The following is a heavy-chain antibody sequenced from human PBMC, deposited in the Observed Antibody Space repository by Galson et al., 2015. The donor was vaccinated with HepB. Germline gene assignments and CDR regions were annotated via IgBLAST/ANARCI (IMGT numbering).Heavy chain of an antibody. CDR2: ISWDGGST. CDR3: AKDIGSIAALDYYYYYGMDV. Sequence: SLRLSCAASGFTFDDYTMHWVRQAPGKGLEWVSLISWDGGSTYYADSVKGRFTISRDNSKNSLYLQMNSLRTEDTALYYCAKDIGSIAALDYYYYYGMDVWGQGTTVTVSS. D-gene: IGHD6-13*01. CDR1: GFTFDDYT. V-gene: IGHV3-43*01. J-gene: IGHJ6*02.